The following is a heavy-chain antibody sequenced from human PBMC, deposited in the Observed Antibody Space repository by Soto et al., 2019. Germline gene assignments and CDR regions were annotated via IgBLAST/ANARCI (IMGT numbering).Heavy chain of an antibody. Sequence: SETLSLTCTVSGGSISSYYWSWIRQPPGKGLEWIGYIYYSGSTNYNPSLKSRVSMSVDMSTKQFSLRLFSVTAADTASYYCARIQRLEHVLDYWGQGTLVTVSS. CDR3: ARIQRLEHVLDY. V-gene: IGHV4-59*01. D-gene: IGHD6-6*01. J-gene: IGHJ4*02. CDR1: GGSISSYY. CDR2: IYYSGST.